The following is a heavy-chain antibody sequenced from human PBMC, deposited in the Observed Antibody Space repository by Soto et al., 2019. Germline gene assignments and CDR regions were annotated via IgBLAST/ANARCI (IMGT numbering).Heavy chain of an antibody. V-gene: IGHV4-39*01. CDR1: GGSISRSSYY. CDR3: ARQPATTYGSAGPPDV. Sequence: PSETLSLTCTVSGGSISRSSYYWGWIRQPPGKGLEWIGSIYYSGSTYYNTSLKSRVTISVDTSKNQFSLKLSSVTAADTAVYYCARQPATTYGSAGPPDVWGQGTTVT. CDR2: IYYSGST. D-gene: IGHD3-10*01. J-gene: IGHJ6*02.